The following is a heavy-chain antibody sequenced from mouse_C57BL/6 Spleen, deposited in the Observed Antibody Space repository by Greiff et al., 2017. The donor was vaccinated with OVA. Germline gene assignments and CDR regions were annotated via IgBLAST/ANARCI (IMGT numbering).Heavy chain of an antibody. Sequence: VKLQESGAELVMPGASVKLSCKASGYTFTSYWMHWVKQRPGQGLEWIGEIDPSDSYTNYNQKFKGKSTLTVDKSSSTAYMQLSSLTSEDSAVYYCARKEGDYFDYWGQGTTLTVSS. CDR2: IDPSDSYT. CDR1: GYTFTSYW. V-gene: IGHV1-69*01. J-gene: IGHJ2*01. CDR3: ARKEGDYFDY.